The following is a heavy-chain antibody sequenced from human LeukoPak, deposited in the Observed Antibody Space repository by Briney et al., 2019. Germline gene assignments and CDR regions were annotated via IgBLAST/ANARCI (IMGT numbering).Heavy chain of an antibody. CDR3: ARVVYFDSSGYRHFDY. J-gene: IGHJ4*02. D-gene: IGHD3-22*01. V-gene: IGHV3-74*01. CDR2: INNDGSIT. CDR1: GFTFNTYW. Sequence: GGSVRLSCAASGFTFNTYWLHWVRPAPGKGLVWVSHINNDGSITNYADSVKGRFTIYRDNAKNRLYLQMNSLRAEDTAVYYCARVVYFDSSGYRHFDYWGQGTLVTVSS.